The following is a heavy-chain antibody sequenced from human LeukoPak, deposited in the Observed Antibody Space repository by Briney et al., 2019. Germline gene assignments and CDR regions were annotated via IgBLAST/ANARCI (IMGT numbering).Heavy chain of an antibody. CDR3: VRDRGYSTFDY. CDR1: GFPFSNYW. J-gene: IGHJ4*02. Sequence: GGSLRLSCAGSGFPFSNYWMAWVRQAPGKGLEWVANMKEDGGEINYVDSVKGRFTISTDNAKNSLDLQMNSLRVDDTAVYYCVRDRGYSTFDYWGQGPLVIVSS. V-gene: IGHV3-7*01. D-gene: IGHD4-23*01. CDR2: MKEDGGEI.